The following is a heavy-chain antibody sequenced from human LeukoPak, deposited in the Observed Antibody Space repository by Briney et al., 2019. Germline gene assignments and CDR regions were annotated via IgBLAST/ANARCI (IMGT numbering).Heavy chain of an antibody. J-gene: IGHJ6*02. V-gene: IGHV3-23*01. D-gene: IGHD1-26*01. CDR3: AKGSSGSYLADV. Sequence: TGGSLRLSCAASGFTFSSYSMNWVRQAPGKGLEWVSGISGSGGSTYYADSVKGRFTISRDNSKNTLYLQMNSLRAEDTAAYYCAKGSSGSYLADVWGQGTTVTVSS. CDR2: ISGSGGST. CDR1: GFTFSSYS.